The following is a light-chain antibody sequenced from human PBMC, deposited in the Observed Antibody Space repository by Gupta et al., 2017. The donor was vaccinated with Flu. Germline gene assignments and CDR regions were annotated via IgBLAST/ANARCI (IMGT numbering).Light chain of an antibody. J-gene: IGLJ1*01. Sequence: SCPGSSPNIGNNDVSWYQQLPGPAPKLLIYDYNKRPSGIPDRFSGSKSGTTATLGITGLQTGEEADYYCGKGDSRRSAYVFGGGTKVTVL. V-gene: IGLV1-51*02. CDR3: GKGDSRRSAYV. CDR1: SPNIGNND. CDR2: DYN.